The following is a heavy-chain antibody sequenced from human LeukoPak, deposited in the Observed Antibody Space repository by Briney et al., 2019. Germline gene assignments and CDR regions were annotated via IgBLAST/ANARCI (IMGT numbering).Heavy chain of an antibody. CDR1: GGSFSGYY. CDR3: ARWYSSSWYDYYYGMDV. D-gene: IGHD6-13*01. CDR2: INHSGST. J-gene: IGHJ6*02. Sequence: PSETLSLTCAVYGGSFSGYYWSWIRQPPGKGLEWVGEINHSGSTNYNPALKSRVTISVDTSKNQFSLKLSSVTAADTAVYYCARWYSSSWYDYYYGMDVWGQGTTVTVSS. V-gene: IGHV4-34*01.